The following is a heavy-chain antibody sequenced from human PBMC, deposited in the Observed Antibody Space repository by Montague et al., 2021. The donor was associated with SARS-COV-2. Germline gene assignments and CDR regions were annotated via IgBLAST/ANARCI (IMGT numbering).Heavy chain of an antibody. CDR3: ARAKGFLVLMVYVMGAFDI. V-gene: IGHV4-31*03. CDR2: IYYSGST. D-gene: IGHD2-8*01. J-gene: IGHJ3*02. CDR1: GGSISSGGYY. Sequence: TLSLTCTVSGGSISSGGYYWGWIRQHPGKGLEWIGYIYYSGSTYYNPSLKSRVTLSVDTSKNQFSLKLSSVTAADTAVYYCARAKGFLVLMVYVMGAFDIWGQGKMVTVSS.